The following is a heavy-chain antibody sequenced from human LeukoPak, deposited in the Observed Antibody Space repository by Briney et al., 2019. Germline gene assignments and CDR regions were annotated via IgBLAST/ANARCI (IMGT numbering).Heavy chain of an antibody. D-gene: IGHD4/OR15-4a*01. CDR2: ISGSGGDT. Sequence: GGSLRLSCAASGFTFNSYAMIWVRQAPGKGLEWVSGISGSGGDTHYAESVKGRFTISRDNSKNTLYLQMNSLRAEDTAVYYCARRAGAYSHPYDYWGQGTLVTVSS. J-gene: IGHJ4*02. V-gene: IGHV3-23*01. CDR3: ARRAGAYSHPYDY. CDR1: GFTFNSYA.